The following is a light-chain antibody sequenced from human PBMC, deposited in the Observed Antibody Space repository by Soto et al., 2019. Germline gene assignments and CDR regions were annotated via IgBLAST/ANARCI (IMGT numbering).Light chain of an antibody. J-gene: IGKJ4*01. CDR2: GAS. V-gene: IGKV3-20*01. CDR1: PSVNNNY. Sequence: ESVLMQSLGTLSLYPGDRDTLSCEASPSVNNNYLAWYQHKPGQAPRLLIYGASSRATGIPDRFSGNGSGTDFTLTISILEPEDFAVYYCQQYDTSLPYTFGGGTKVDIK. CDR3: QQYDTSLPYT.